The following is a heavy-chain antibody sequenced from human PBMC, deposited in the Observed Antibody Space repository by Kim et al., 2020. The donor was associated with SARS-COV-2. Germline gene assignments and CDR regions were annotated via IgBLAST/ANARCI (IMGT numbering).Heavy chain of an antibody. V-gene: IGHV3-23*01. Sequence: ADSVKGRFTIARDNSKNTLYMQMNSRRAEDTAVYYCARASIQLWFPFDYWGQGTLVNVSS. CDR3: ARASIQLWFPFDY. D-gene: IGHD5-18*01. J-gene: IGHJ4*02.